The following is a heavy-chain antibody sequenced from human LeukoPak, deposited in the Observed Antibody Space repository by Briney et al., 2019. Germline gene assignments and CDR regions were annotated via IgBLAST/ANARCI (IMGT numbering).Heavy chain of an antibody. CDR1: GGSISSGGYY. CDR3: ARGVSYYDSSGYYNEYFQH. J-gene: IGHJ1*01. Sequence: SQTLSLTCTVSGGSISSGGYYWSRIRQHPGKGLEWIGNIYHSGSTYYNPSLKSRVTISVDTSKNQFSLKLSSVTAADTAVYYCARGVSYYDSSGYYNEYFQHWGQGTLVTVSS. CDR2: IYHSGST. V-gene: IGHV4-31*03. D-gene: IGHD3-22*01.